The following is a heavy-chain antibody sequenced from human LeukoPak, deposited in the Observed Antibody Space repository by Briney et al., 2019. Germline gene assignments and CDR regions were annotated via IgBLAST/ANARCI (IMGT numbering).Heavy chain of an antibody. Sequence: SETLPLTCAVYGGSFSGYYWSWIRQPPGKGLEWIGEINHSGSTNYNPSLKSRVTISVDTSKNQFSLKLSSVTAADTAVYYCARLEGITGTTGWFDPWGQGTLVTVSS. CDR2: INHSGST. V-gene: IGHV4-34*01. CDR3: ARLEGITGTTGWFDP. CDR1: GGSFSGYY. J-gene: IGHJ5*02. D-gene: IGHD1-7*01.